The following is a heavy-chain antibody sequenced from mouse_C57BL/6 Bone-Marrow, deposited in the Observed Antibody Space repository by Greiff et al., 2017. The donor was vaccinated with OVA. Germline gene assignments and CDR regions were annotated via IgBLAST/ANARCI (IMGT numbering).Heavy chain of an antibody. CDR3: ARSGRNWVYWYCGD. D-gene: IGHD4-1*01. V-gene: IGHV1-52*01. J-gene: IGHJ1*03. CDR2: IDPSDSGT. CDR1: GYTFTGYW. Sequence: QVQLKQPGAELVRPGSSVKLSCKASGYTFTGYWMHWVKQRPIHGLEWIGNIDPSDSGTHYNQKFKDKATLTVDKSSSTAYMQLSSLTSEDSAVSYCARSGRNWVYWYCGDWGTGTTVTVSA.